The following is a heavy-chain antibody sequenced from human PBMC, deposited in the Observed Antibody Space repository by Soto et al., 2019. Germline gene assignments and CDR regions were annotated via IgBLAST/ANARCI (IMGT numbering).Heavy chain of an antibody. CDR1: GVTFSNYA. Sequence: PGGSLRLSCTVSGVTFSNYAMNWVRQAPGKGLEWVSSLSGSGGTTYYADSVKGRFIISRDNSKNTLYLLMNSLRAEDTALYYCAKQRADYGSGADTFYFDSWGQGALVTSPQ. D-gene: IGHD3-10*01. V-gene: IGHV3-23*01. J-gene: IGHJ4*02. CDR3: AKQRADYGSGADTFYFDS. CDR2: LSGSGGTT.